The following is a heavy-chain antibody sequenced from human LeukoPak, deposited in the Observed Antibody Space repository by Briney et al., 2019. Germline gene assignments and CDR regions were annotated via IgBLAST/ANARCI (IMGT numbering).Heavy chain of an antibody. J-gene: IGHJ4*02. CDR2: ISYDGSNK. V-gene: IGHV3-30*04. D-gene: IGHD6-19*01. CDR1: GFTFSSYA. Sequence: PGRSLRLSCPASGFTFSSYAMHWVRQAPGKGLEWVAVISYDGSNKYYADSVKGRFTISRDNSKNTLYLQMNSLRAEDTAVYYCARAGQWLVDFDYWGQGTLVTVSS. CDR3: ARAGQWLVDFDY.